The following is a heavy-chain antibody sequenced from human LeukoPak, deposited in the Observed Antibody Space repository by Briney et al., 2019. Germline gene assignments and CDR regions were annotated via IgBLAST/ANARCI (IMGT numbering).Heavy chain of an antibody. CDR2: ISSSSSYI. Sequence: GGSLRLSCAASGFTFSSYSMNWVRQAPGKGLEWVTSISSSSSYIYYADSVKGRFTISRDNAKNSLYLQMNSLRAEDTAVYYCAGHYDSSGYRVDVFDIWGQGTMVTVSS. V-gene: IGHV3-21*01. J-gene: IGHJ3*02. CDR1: GFTFSSYS. CDR3: AGHYDSSGYRVDVFDI. D-gene: IGHD3-22*01.